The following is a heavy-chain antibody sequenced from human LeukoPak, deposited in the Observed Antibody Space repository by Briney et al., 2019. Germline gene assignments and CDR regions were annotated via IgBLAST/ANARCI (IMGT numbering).Heavy chain of an antibody. D-gene: IGHD3-10*01. J-gene: IGHJ4*02. CDR1: GFTFSSYA. CDR3: ARDLLMRLLWSGFDY. CDR2: ISYDGSNK. Sequence: GGSLRLSCAASGFTFSSYAMHWVRQAPGKGLEWVAVISYDGSNKYYADSVKGRFTISRDNSKNTLYLQMNSLRAEDTAVYYCARDLLMRLLWSGFDYWGQGTLVTVSS. V-gene: IGHV3-30-3*01.